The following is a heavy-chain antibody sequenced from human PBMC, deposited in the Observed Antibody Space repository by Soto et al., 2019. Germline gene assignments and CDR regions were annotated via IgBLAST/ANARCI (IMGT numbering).Heavy chain of an antibody. J-gene: IGHJ6*02. CDR1: GFTFSNAW. D-gene: IGHD3-3*01. Sequence: GGSLRLSCAASGFTFSNAWMNWVRQAPGKGLEWVGRIKSKTDGGTTDYAAPVKGRFTISRDDSKNTLYLQMNSLKTEDTAVYYCTTRPRYDFWSGYYDGMDVWGQGTTVTVSS. CDR2: IKSKTDGGTT. V-gene: IGHV3-15*07. CDR3: TTRPRYDFWSGYYDGMDV.